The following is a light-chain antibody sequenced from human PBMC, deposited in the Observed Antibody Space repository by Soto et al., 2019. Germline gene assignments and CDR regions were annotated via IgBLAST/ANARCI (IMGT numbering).Light chain of an antibody. Sequence: QSALTQPASVSVSPGQSITISCTGTSSDVGGYNYVSWYQQHPGKAPKLMIYEVSNRPSGASNRFSGSKSGNTASLTISGLQAEDEADYYCSSYTSSSTLYVFGTGTKVTVL. J-gene: IGLJ1*01. CDR1: SSDVGGYNY. CDR3: SSYTSSSTLYV. CDR2: EVS. V-gene: IGLV2-14*01.